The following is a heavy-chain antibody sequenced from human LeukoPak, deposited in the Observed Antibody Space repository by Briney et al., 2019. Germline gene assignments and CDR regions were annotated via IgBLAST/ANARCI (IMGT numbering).Heavy chain of an antibody. CDR2: TYFRSMWYN. D-gene: IGHD3-16*02. CDR1: GDSVLSGSAA. V-gene: IGHV6-1*01. CDR3: ARDLIDSWRGFDS. J-gene: IGHJ4*02. Sequence: SQTLSLTCAIFGDSVLSGSAAWNWIRQSPSRGLEWLGRTYFRSMWYNDYAVSVKGRITINPDTSKHQFSLHLNSVTPEDTAVYYCARDLIDSWRGFDSWGQGTLVTVSS.